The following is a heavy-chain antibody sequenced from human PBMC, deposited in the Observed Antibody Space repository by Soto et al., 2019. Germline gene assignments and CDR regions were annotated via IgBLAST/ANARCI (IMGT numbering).Heavy chain of an antibody. D-gene: IGHD3-3*01. CDR3: AKGIEYYDFWSGYSYYYGMDV. CDR1: GFTFSSYA. Sequence: VGSLRLSCAASGFTFSSYAMSWVRQARGKGLEWVSAISGSGGSTYYADSVKGRFTISRDNSKNTLYLQMNSLRAEDTAVYYCAKGIEYYDFWSGYSYYYGMDVWGQGTTVTVSS. CDR2: ISGSGGST. V-gene: IGHV3-23*01. J-gene: IGHJ6*02.